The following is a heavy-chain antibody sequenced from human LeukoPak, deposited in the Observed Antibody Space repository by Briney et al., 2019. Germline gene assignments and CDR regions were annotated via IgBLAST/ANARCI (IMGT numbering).Heavy chain of an antibody. V-gene: IGHV1-2*02. CDR1: GYTFTGYY. Sequence: ASVKVSCKASGYTFTGYYMHWVRQAPGQGLEWMGWINPNSGGTNYAQKFQGRVTMTRDTSISTAYMELSRLRSDDTAVYYCARDNDCYDSSGYYLYYMDVWGKGTTVTVSS. J-gene: IGHJ6*03. CDR2: INPNSGGT. CDR3: ARDNDCYDSSGYYLYYMDV. D-gene: IGHD3-22*01.